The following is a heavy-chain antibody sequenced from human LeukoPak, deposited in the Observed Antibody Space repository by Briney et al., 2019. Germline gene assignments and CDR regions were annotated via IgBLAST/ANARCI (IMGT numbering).Heavy chain of an antibody. Sequence: PSETLSLTCTVSDGSISSYYWSWIRQPPGKGLEWIGYIYYSGNTNYNPSLRSRVTISVDTSKSQFSLRLNSVTAADTAVYYCARQIIRGQYLVHFDYWGQGTQVTVSS. CDR3: ARQIIRGQYLVHFDY. V-gene: IGHV4-59*08. CDR2: IYYSGNT. CDR1: DGSISSYY. J-gene: IGHJ4*02. D-gene: IGHD6-13*01.